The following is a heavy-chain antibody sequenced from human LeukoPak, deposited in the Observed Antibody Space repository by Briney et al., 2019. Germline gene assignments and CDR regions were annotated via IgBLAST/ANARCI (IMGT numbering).Heavy chain of an antibody. CDR1: GYTLTELS. V-gene: IGHV1-24*01. CDR2: FDPEDGET. D-gene: IGHD7-27*01. CDR3: ARDHNWGPDY. Sequence: ASVKVSCKVSGYTLTELSMHWVRQAPGKGLEWMGGFDPEDGETIYAQKFQGRVSLTRDTSISTAYMELSGLTSDDTAVYFCARDHNWGPDYWGQGTLVSVSS. J-gene: IGHJ4*02.